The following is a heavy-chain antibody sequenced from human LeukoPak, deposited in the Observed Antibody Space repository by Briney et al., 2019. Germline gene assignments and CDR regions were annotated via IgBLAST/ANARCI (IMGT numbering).Heavy chain of an antibody. CDR3: ARDLWGPLVVPAAYFDY. CDR1: GFTFSSYS. D-gene: IGHD2-2*01. Sequence: GGSLRLSCAASGFTFSSYSMNWVRQAPGKGLEWVSSISSSSSYIYYADSVKGRFTISRDNAKNSLYLQMNSLRAEDTAVYYCARDLWGPLVVPAAYFDYWGRGTLVTVSS. V-gene: IGHV3-21*01. CDR2: ISSSSSYI. J-gene: IGHJ4*02.